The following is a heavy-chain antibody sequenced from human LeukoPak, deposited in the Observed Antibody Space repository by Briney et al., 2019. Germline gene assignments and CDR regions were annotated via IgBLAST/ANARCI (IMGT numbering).Heavy chain of an antibody. V-gene: IGHV1-8*03. Sequence: ASVKVSCKASGYTFTSYDINWVRQAPGQGLEGMGWMNPNSGNTVYAQKFKGRVTITRNSSISTAYMEVNSLRSEDTAVYYCARNSGSSTNAFDIWGQGTMVTVSS. CDR2: MNPNSGNT. J-gene: IGHJ3*02. CDR3: ARNSGSSTNAFDI. D-gene: IGHD1-26*01. CDR1: GYTFTSYD.